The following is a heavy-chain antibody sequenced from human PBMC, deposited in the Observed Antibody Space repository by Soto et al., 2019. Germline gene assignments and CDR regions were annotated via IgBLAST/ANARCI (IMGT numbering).Heavy chain of an antibody. J-gene: IGHJ5*01. Sequence: TLSLTCTVSGGSIRSGEHYWSWIRQPPGKGLEWIGYIFYSGGTHYNPSLKSRLSASVDTSKNQFSLNLNSVTAADTAVYYCARWGGRWFDSWGQGIRVTVSS. CDR1: GGSIRSGEHY. D-gene: IGHD1-26*01. CDR2: IFYSGGT. V-gene: IGHV4-30-4*01. CDR3: ARWGGRWFDS.